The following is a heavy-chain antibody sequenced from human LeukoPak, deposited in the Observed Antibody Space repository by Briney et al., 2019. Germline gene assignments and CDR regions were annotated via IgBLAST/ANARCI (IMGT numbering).Heavy chain of an antibody. D-gene: IGHD3-22*01. CDR3: ARGTYGYYYDSSGYYFSGEYFQH. CDR2: ISAYNGDT. Sequence: ASVKVSCKASGYTFTSYGISWVRQAPGQGLEWMGWISAYNGDTNYAQKLQGRVTMTTDTSTSTAYMELRSLRSDDTAVYYCARGTYGYYYDSSGYYFSGEYFQHWGQGTLVTVSS. J-gene: IGHJ1*01. CDR1: GYTFTSYG. V-gene: IGHV1-18*01.